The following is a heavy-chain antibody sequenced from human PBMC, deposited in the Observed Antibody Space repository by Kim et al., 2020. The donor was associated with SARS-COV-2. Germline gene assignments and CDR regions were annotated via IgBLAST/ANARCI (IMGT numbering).Heavy chain of an antibody. CDR3: ANVDTAMAPVTMIVVVPFDY. Sequence: GGSLRLSCAASGFTFSSYAMSWVRQAPGKGLEWVSAISGSGGSTYYADSVKGRFTISRDNSKNTLYLQMNSLRAEDTAVYYCANVDTAMAPVTMIVVVPFDYWGQGTLVTVSS. V-gene: IGHV3-23*01. CDR2: ISGSGGST. CDR1: GFTFSSYA. D-gene: IGHD3-22*01. J-gene: IGHJ4*02.